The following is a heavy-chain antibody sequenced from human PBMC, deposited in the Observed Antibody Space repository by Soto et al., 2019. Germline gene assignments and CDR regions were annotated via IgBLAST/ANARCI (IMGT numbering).Heavy chain of an antibody. CDR2: INPSGGST. D-gene: IGHD6-13*01. J-gene: IGHJ6*03. Sequence: ASGKASCKASGYNFTSYYIHWVRQAPGQGLEWMGIINPSGGSTSYAQKFQGRVTMTRDTSTSTVYMELSSLRSEDTAVYYCASVAAAGPTKDYYMDVWGKGTTVTVSS. CDR3: ASVAAAGPTKDYYMDV. V-gene: IGHV1-46*03. CDR1: GYNFTSYY.